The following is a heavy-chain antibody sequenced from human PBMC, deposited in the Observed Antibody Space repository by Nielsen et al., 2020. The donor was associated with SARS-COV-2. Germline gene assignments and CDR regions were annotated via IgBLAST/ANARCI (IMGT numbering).Heavy chain of an antibody. V-gene: IGHV4-59*08. CDR3: ARHQYGRHRDGNFYYMDV. CDR1: GASVSAYD. Sequence: GSLRLSCSVSGASVSAYDWTWIRQSPGKGLECIGKIYYSGSTIYSPSLKTRVTMSRDTSKSQVSLKLSSVTAADTAVYYCARHQYGRHRDGNFYYMDVWGKGTTVTVSS. J-gene: IGHJ6*03. CDR2: IYYSGST. D-gene: IGHD2/OR15-2a*01.